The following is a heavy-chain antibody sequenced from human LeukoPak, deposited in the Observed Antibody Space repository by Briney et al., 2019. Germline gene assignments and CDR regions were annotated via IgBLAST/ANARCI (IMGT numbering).Heavy chain of an antibody. J-gene: IGHJ6*02. Sequence: GGSLRLSCAASGFTFSSYAMSWVRQAPGKGLEWVSAISGSGGSTYYADSVKGRFTISRDNSRNTLYLQMNSLRAEDTAVYYCAKSSSGYKGPYYGMDVWGQGTTVTVSS. CDR2: ISGSGGST. D-gene: IGHD6-19*01. V-gene: IGHV3-23*01. CDR3: AKSSSGYKGPYYGMDV. CDR1: GFTFSSYA.